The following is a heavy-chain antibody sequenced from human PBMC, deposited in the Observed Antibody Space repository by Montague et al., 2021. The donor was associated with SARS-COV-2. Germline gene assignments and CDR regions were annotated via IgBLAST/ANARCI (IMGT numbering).Heavy chain of an antibody. CDR1: GGSTSSNCYC. V-gene: IGHV4-39*01. CDR2: LYYSRST. Sequence: SETLSLTCGVSGGSTSSNCYCWIWPRQSPDKGLMWVGNLYYSRSTYYNPSLKSRITIYIYTYQYPFSLNLISVAAADTADCYCVSLWKYGWGGHYAPWDYYNYGVDVWGQGTTVTVSS. CDR3: VSLWKYGWGGHYAPWDYYNYGVDV. D-gene: IGHD3-10*01. J-gene: IGHJ6*02.